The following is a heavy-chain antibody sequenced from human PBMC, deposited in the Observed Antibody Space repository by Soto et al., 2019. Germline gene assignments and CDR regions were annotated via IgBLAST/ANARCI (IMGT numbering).Heavy chain of an antibody. D-gene: IGHD3-9*01. CDR1: GGSFSGYY. J-gene: IGHJ6*03. V-gene: IGHV4-34*01. Sequence: SETLSLTCAVYGGSFSGYYWSWIRQPPGKGLEWIGEINHSGSTNYNPSLKSRVTISVDTSKNQFSLKLSSVTAADTAVYYCARLLGLRYFDWLLDPSYYYYMDVWGKGTTVTVSS. CDR3: ARLLGLRYFDWLLDPSYYYYMDV. CDR2: INHSGST.